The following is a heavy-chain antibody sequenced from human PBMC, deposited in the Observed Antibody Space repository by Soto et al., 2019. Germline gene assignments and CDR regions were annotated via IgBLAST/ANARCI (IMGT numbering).Heavy chain of an antibody. CDR2: LYYSGST. CDR3: PSSFTTVVTIAV. CDR1: GGSISSSSYY. Sequence: QLQLQESGPGLVKPSETLSLTCTVSGGSISSSSYYWGWIRQPPGKGLEWIGSLYYSGSTYYNPSLKSRVTISVDTSNTQFSLTLSSVTAAYTSVYYCPSSFTTVVTIAVCGQATTVTVSS. J-gene: IGHJ6*02. D-gene: IGHD4-17*01. V-gene: IGHV4-39*01.